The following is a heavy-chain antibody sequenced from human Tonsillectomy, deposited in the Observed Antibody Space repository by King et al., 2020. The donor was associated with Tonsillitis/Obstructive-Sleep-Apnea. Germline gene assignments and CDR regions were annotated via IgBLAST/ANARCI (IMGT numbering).Heavy chain of an antibody. J-gene: IGHJ4*02. V-gene: IGHV4-31*03. D-gene: IGHD2-15*01. CDR2: IYYSGST. CDR3: ARDRCSGGSCYPDY. CDR1: GGSISSGGYY. Sequence: QLQESGPGLVKPSQTLSLTCTVSGGSISSGGYYWSWIRQHPGKGLEWIGYIYYSGSTYYNPSLKSRVTLSVDTSKNQFSLKLSSATAADTAVYYCARDRCSGGSCYPDYWGQGTLVTVSS.